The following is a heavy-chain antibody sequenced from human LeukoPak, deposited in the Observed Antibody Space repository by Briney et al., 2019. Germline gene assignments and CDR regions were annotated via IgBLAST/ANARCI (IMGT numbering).Heavy chain of an antibody. D-gene: IGHD6-13*01. CDR1: GFTFSSYA. Sequence: GGSLRLSCAASGFTFSSYAMHWVRQAPGKGLAWVAVISYDGSNKYYADSVKGRFTISRDNSKNTLYLQMNSLRAEDTAVYYCAKDSPGAAAGRRWFDPWGQGTLVTVSS. CDR2: ISYDGSNK. J-gene: IGHJ5*02. CDR3: AKDSPGAAAGRRWFDP. V-gene: IGHV3-30-3*01.